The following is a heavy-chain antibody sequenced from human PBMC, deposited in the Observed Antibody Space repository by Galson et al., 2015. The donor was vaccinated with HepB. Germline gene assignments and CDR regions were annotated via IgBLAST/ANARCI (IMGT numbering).Heavy chain of an antibody. CDR2: IYPGDSDT. J-gene: IGHJ6*02. CDR3: ARASLSEYYDFWSGYYPNYGMDV. D-gene: IGHD3-3*01. V-gene: IGHV5-51*03. CDR1: GYSFTSYW. Sequence: QSGAEVKKPGESLKISCKGSGYSFTSYWIGWVRQMPGKGLEWMGIIYPGDSDTRYSPSFQGQATISADKSISTAYLQWSSLKASDTAMYYCARASLSEYYDFWSGYYPNYGMDVWGQGTTVTVSS.